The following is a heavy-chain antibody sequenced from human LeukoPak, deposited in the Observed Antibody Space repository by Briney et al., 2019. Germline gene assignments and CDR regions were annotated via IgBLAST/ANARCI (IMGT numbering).Heavy chain of an antibody. J-gene: IGHJ4*02. CDR3: AKCLAVAGTVDYFDY. V-gene: IGHV3-23*01. Sequence: GGSLRLSCAASGFTFSSYAMSWVRQAPGKGLEWVSAISGSGGSTYYADSVKGRFTISRDNSKNTLYLQMNSLRAGDTAVYYCAKCLAVAGTVDYFDYWGQGTLVTVSS. CDR2: ISGSGGST. D-gene: IGHD6-19*01. CDR1: GFTFSSYA.